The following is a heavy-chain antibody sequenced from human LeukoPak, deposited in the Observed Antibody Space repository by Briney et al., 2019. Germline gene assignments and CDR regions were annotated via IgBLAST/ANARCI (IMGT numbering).Heavy chain of an antibody. CDR1: GFTVSSNY. CDR3: ARGDSYLSAFDI. Sequence: GGSLRLSCAASGFTVSSNYMSWVRQAPGKGLEWVSGISGSGGSTYYADSVKGRFTISRDSSKNTLYLQMNSLRAEDTAVYYCARGDSYLSAFDIWGQGTMVTVSS. CDR2: ISGSGGST. V-gene: IGHV3-23*01. J-gene: IGHJ3*02. D-gene: IGHD5-18*01.